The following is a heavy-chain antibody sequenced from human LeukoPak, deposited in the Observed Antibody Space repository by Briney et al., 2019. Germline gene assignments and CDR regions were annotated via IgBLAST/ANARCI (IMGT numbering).Heavy chain of an antibody. V-gene: IGHV3-23*01. CDR3: TTRGSYYYYGMDV. CDR1: GFAFSFYA. D-gene: IGHD1-26*01. Sequence: GGSLRLSCAASGFAFSFYAMSWLRQPPGKGLEWVSTINANSGTTSYAASVRGRFTISRDNSKNTLYLQVNSLKTEDTAVYYCTTRGSYYYYGMDVWGQGTTVTVSS. CDR2: INANSGTT. J-gene: IGHJ6*02.